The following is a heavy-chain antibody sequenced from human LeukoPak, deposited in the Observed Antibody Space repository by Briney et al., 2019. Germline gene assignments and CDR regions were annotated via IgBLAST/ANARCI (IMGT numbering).Heavy chain of an antibody. Sequence: SETLSLTCTVSGGSISSSSYYWGWIRQPPGKGLEWIGSIYYSGSTYYNPSLKSRVTISVDTSKNQFSLKLSSVTAADTAVYYCARGMPSWIILFDPWGQGTLVTVSS. CDR3: ARGMPSWIILFDP. V-gene: IGHV4-39*07. CDR1: GGSISSSSYY. J-gene: IGHJ5*02. D-gene: IGHD1-1*01. CDR2: IYYSGST.